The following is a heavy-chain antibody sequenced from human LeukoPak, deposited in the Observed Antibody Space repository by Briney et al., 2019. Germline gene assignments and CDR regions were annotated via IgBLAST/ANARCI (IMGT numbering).Heavy chain of an antibody. Sequence: SQTLSLTCTVSGGSISSGSYYWSWIRQPPGKGLEWIGRIYASGSTNYNPSLKSRVTISVDTPKNQFSLKLSSVTAADTAVYYCARLFSDFDAFDIWGQGTMVTVSS. CDR1: GGSISSGSYY. V-gene: IGHV4-61*02. J-gene: IGHJ3*02. CDR2: IYASGST. D-gene: IGHD3-3*01. CDR3: ARLFSDFDAFDI.